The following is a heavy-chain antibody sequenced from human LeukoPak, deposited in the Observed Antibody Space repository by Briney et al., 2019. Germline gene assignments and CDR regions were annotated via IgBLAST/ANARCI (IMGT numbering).Heavy chain of an antibody. D-gene: IGHD6-19*01. V-gene: IGHV3-53*01. CDR1: GFTVSSNY. CDR3: ARESGSGWADWYFDL. CDR2: IYSGGGT. Sequence: GGSLRLSCAASGFTVSSNYMSWVRQAPGKGLEWVSVIYSGGGTYYADSVKGRFTISRDNSKNTLYLQMNSLRAEDTAVYYCARESGSGWADWYFDLWGRGTLVTVSS. J-gene: IGHJ2*01.